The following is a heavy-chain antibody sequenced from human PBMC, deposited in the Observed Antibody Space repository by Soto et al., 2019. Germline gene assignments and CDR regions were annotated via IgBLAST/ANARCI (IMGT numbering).Heavy chain of an antibody. CDR2: INHSGST. CDR3: ARRGYSYGLDY. CDR1: GGSFSGYY. J-gene: IGHJ4*02. V-gene: IGHV4-34*01. Sequence: SETLSLTCAVYGGSFSGYYWSWIRQPPGKGLEWIGGINHSGSTNYNPSLKSRVTISVDTSKNQFSLKLSSVTAADTAVYYCARRGYSYGLDYWGQGTLVTVSS. D-gene: IGHD5-18*01.